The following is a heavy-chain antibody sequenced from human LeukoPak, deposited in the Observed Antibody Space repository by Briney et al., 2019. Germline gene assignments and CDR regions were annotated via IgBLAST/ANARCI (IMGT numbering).Heavy chain of an antibody. CDR2: IYTSGST. CDR1: GGSINNYY. D-gene: IGHD1-14*01. V-gene: IGHV4-4*07. Sequence: SETLSLTCSVSGGSINNYYWNWIRQPAGKGLEWIGRIYTSGSTNYNPSLKSRVTISVDTSKNQFSLKLSSVTAADTAVYYCAREGRPEKRSVGDWGQGTLVTVSS. CDR3: AREGRPEKRSVGD. J-gene: IGHJ4*02.